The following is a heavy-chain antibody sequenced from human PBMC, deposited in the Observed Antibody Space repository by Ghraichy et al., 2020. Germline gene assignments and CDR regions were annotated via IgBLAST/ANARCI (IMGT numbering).Heavy chain of an antibody. CDR2: ISGSGGST. Sequence: GGSLRLSCAASGFTFSSYAMSWVRQAPGKGLEWVSGISGSGGSTYYADSVKGRFTISRGNSKNTLYLQMNSLRAEDTALYYCAKAAHCTTSCRLGWGYFDYWGQGTLVTVSS. D-gene: IGHD2-2*01. CDR3: AKAAHCTTSCRLGWGYFDY. V-gene: IGHV3-23*01. J-gene: IGHJ4*02. CDR1: GFTFSSYA.